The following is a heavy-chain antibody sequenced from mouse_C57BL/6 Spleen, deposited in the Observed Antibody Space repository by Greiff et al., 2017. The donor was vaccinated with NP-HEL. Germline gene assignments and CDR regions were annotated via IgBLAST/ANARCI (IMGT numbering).Heavy chain of an antibody. J-gene: IGHJ4*01. CDR1: GFTFSDYY. V-gene: IGHV5-16*02. CDR3: ARRGPYGYGYAMDY. CDR2: INYDGSST. Sequence: DVHLVESEGGLVQPGSSMKLSCTASGFTFSDYYMAWVRQVPEKGLEWVANINYDGSSTYYLDSLKSRFIISRDNTKNILYLQMSSLKSEDTATYYCARRGPYGYGYAMDYWGQGTSVTVSS. D-gene: IGHD2-2*01.